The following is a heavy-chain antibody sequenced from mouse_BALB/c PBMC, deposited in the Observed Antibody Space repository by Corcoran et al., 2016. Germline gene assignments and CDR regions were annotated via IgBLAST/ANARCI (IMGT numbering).Heavy chain of an antibody. Sequence: EVQLQQSGAELVRPGALVKLSCKASGFNIKDYYMHWVKQRPEQGLEWIGWIDPENGNTIYDPKFQGKASITADTSSNTAYLQLSSLTSEDTAVYYCARDGGAMDYWGQGTSVTVSS. J-gene: IGHJ4*01. CDR2: IDPENGNT. V-gene: IGHV14-1*02. CDR1: GFNIKDYY. D-gene: IGHD2-3*01. CDR3: ARDGGAMDY.